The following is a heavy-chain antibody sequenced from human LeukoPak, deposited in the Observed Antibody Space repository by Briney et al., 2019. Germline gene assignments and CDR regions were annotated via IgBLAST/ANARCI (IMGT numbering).Heavy chain of an antibody. J-gene: IGHJ5*02. CDR3: ARDHDSSGYYYVGGWFDP. CDR1: GGSISGYY. D-gene: IGHD3-22*01. CDR2: IYYRGST. Sequence: SETLSLTCTVSGGSISGYYWSWIRQPPGKGLEWIGYIYYRGSTNYNPSLKSRVTISVDTSKNQLSLKLTSVTAADTAVYYCARDHDSSGYYYVGGWFDPWGQGTLVTVSS. V-gene: IGHV4-59*01.